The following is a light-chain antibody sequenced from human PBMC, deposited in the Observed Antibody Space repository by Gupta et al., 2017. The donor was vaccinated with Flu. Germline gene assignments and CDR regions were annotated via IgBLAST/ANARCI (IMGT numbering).Light chain of an antibody. Sequence: TLSLSPGERATLSCRAMQAIKLNYLAWFKQNPGQAPRLLIYAASSIDTGIPDRFSGSEYGTDFPLSISRRELGDFAVYYCQQNVSTRDSTFGQGTQLEIK. CDR3: QQNVSTRDST. J-gene: IGKJ2*02. V-gene: IGKV3-20*01. CDR1: QAIKLNY. CDR2: AAS.